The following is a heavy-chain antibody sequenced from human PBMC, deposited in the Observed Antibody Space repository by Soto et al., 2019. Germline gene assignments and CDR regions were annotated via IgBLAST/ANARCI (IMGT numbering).Heavy chain of an antibody. J-gene: IGHJ4*02. Sequence: GGSLRLSCAASGFTFSDYYMSWIRQAPGKGLEWVSYISSSGRSIYYADSVKGRFTISRDNSKNTLYLHMNGLRAEDTATYYCAKLPSSGFYYFDYWGQGTPVTVSS. V-gene: IGHV3-11*01. CDR2: ISSSGRSI. CDR1: GFTFSDYY. D-gene: IGHD3-22*01. CDR3: AKLPSSGFYYFDY.